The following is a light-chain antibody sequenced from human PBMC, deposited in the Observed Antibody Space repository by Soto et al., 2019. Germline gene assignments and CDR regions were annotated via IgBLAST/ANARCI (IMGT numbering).Light chain of an antibody. CDR3: QQYGSSLSA. J-gene: IGKJ1*01. V-gene: IGKV3-20*01. CDR2: GAS. CDR1: QSVSSSY. Sequence: EIVLTQSPGTLSLSPGERATLSCRASQSVSSSYLAWYQQKPGQAPRLLIYGASSRATGIPDRFSGSGSGTDFSLTISRLEPEEFAVDYCQQYGSSLSAFGQGTKVEI.